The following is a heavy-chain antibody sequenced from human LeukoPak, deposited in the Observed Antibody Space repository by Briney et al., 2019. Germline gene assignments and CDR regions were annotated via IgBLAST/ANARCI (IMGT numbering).Heavy chain of an antibody. CDR1: GGSISSGGYY. CDR2: IYYSGST. Sequence: SETLSLTCTVSGGSISSGGYYWSWIRQPPGKGLEWIGSIYYSGSTYYNPSLKSRVTISVDTSKNQFSLKLSSVTAADTAVYYCASRGGYSSGWYIEGGYHFDYWGQGTLVTVSS. D-gene: IGHD6-19*01. CDR3: ASRGGYSSGWYIEGGYHFDY. J-gene: IGHJ4*02. V-gene: IGHV4-39*01.